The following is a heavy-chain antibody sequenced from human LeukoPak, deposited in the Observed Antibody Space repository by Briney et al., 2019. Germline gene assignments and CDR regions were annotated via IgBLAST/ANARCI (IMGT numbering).Heavy chain of an antibody. V-gene: IGHV3-7*01. D-gene: IGHD2-2*02. CDR2: IKPDGSEG. Sequence: GGSLRLSCAASGFTFSDYWMSWVRQTPEKGLQWVANIKPDGSEGYFINSVKGRFTISRDNAKNSLYLQMNSLRAEDTAVYYCAREYDYCSSTSCYTEAEVAVYYFDYWGQGTLVTVSS. J-gene: IGHJ4*02. CDR1: GFTFSDYW. CDR3: AREYDYCSSTSCYTEAEVAVYYFDY.